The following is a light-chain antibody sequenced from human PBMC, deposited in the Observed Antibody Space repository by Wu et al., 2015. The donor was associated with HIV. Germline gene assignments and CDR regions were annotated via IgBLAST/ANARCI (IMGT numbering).Light chain of an antibody. V-gene: IGKV1-39*01. CDR1: QSIRNY. J-gene: IGKJ5*01. CDR2: AAS. Sequence: DIQMTQSPSSLSASVGDRVTITCRASQSIRNYLNWYQQKPGKAPKLLIYAASNLQSGVPSRFSGSGSGTDFTLTISSLQPEDFATYYCQQFNNYPDFGQGTRLEIK. CDR3: QQFNNYPD.